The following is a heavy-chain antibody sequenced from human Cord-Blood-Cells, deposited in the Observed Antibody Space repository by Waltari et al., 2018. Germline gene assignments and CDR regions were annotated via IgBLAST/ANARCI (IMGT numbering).Heavy chain of an antibody. V-gene: IGHV4-59*11. CDR1: GGSISSHY. CDR3: ARGGLAKTYYYDSSGYTDDAFDI. J-gene: IGHJ3*02. Sequence: QVQLQEPVPGLVKPSETLSLTCTVSGGSISSHYWSWIRPPPGNGLAWIGYIYYSGSTNYNPSLKSRVTISVDTSKNQFSLKLSSVTAADTAVYYCARGGLAKTYYYDSSGYTDDAFDIWGQGTMVTVSS. CDR2: IYYSGST. D-gene: IGHD3-22*01.